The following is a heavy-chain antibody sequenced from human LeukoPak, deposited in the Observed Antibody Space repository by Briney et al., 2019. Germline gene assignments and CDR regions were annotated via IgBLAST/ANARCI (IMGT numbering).Heavy chain of an antibody. V-gene: IGHV3-48*01. CDR3: ARTGLGLYSFDY. CDR1: GFTFSSYS. Sequence: GGSLRLSCAVSGFTFSSYSLKCVRQAPGKGREWVSYIRGSGSDINYAESVKGRFTISRDNAKNSLYLQMTRLRAEDTAVYCCARTGLGLYSFDYRGQGKLVTVSS. D-gene: IGHD3/OR15-3a*01. CDR2: IRGSGSDI. J-gene: IGHJ4*02.